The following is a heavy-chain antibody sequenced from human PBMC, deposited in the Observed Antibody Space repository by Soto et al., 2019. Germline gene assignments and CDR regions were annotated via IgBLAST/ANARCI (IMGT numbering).Heavy chain of an antibody. V-gene: IGHV3-9*01. CDR1: GFTFDDYA. CDR3: AKGIAAAGTGGWFDP. CDR2: ISWNSGSI. Sequence: EVQLVESGGGLVQPGRSLRLSCAASGFTFDDYAMHWVRQAPGQGLEWVSGISWNSGSIGYADSVKGRFTISRDNAKNSLYLQMNSMRAEDTALYYCAKGIAAAGTGGWFDPWGQGTLVTVSS. D-gene: IGHD6-13*01. J-gene: IGHJ5*02.